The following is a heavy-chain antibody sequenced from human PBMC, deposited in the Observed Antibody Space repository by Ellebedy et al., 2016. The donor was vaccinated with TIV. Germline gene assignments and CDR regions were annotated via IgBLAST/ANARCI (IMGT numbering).Heavy chain of an antibody. CDR1: GYSFTSYW. CDR3: ASGGHSSGWYSFQH. CDR2: IYPGDSDT. D-gene: IGHD6-19*01. Sequence: PGGSLRLSCKGSGYSFTSYWIGWVRQMPGKVLEWIGIIYPGDSDTRYSPSFQGQVTISADKSISTAYLQWSSLKASDTAMYYCASGGHSSGWYSFQHWGQGTLVTVSS. V-gene: IGHV5-51*01. J-gene: IGHJ1*01.